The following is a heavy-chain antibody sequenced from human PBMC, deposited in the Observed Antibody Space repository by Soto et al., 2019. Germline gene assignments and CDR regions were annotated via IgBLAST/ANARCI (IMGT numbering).Heavy chain of an antibody. CDR1: EGTFSSYA. V-gene: IGHV1-69*13. Sequence: SVKVSCKASEGTFSSYAISWVRQAPGQELEWMGGIIAICGTANYAQKFQGRVTITADESTSTAYMELSSLRSEDTAVYYCELWFGEEAENYWGQGTLVTVST. CDR3: ELWFGEEAENY. D-gene: IGHD3-10*01. J-gene: IGHJ4*02. CDR2: IIAICGTA.